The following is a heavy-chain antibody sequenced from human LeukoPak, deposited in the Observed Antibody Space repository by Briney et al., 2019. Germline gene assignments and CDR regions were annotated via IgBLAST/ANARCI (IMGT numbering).Heavy chain of an antibody. CDR3: AREDSSGYDY. CDR2: INPNSGGT. Sequence: ASVKVSCKASGYTFTGYYMHWVRQAPGQGLEWMGWINPNSGGTNYAQNFQGRVTMTRDTSISTAYMGVSRLKSDDTAVYYCAREDSSGYDYWGQGTLVTVSS. CDR1: GYTFTGYY. D-gene: IGHD3-22*01. V-gene: IGHV1-2*02. J-gene: IGHJ4*02.